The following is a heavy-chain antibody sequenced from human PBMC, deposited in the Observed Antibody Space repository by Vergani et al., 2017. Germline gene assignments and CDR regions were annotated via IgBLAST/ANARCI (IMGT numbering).Heavy chain of an antibody. Sequence: EVQLLESGGGLVQPGGSLRLSCAASGFTFSSYAMSWVRQAPGKGLEWVSLISWDGGSTYYADSVKGRFTISRDNSKNSLYLQMNSLRAEDTALYYCAKDISGYSYGYIWFDPWGQGTLVTVSS. V-gene: IGHV3-43D*03. CDR3: AKDISGYSYGYIWFDP. CDR1: GFTFSSYA. D-gene: IGHD5-18*01. J-gene: IGHJ5*02. CDR2: ISWDGGST.